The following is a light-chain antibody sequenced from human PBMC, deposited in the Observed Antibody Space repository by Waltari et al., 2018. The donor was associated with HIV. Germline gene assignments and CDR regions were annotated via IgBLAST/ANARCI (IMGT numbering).Light chain of an antibody. V-gene: IGKV4-1*01. J-gene: IGKJ3*01. CDR3: QQYYSTPFT. CDR1: QSVLYSSNNKNY. CDR2: WGS. Sequence: DIVMTQSPDSLAVSLGERATINCKSSQSVLYSSNNKNYLAWYQQKPGQPPKLLIYWGSTRESGVPDRFSGSGSGTEFTLTISSLQAEDVAVYYCQQYYSTPFTFGPGTKVDIK.